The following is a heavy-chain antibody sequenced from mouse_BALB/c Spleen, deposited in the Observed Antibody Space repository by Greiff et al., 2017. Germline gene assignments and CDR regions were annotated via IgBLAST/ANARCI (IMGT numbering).Heavy chain of an antibody. Sequence: VQLQQSGAELVRPGSSVTISCKASGYAFSSYWMNWVKQRPGQGLEWIGQIYPGDGDTNYNGKFKGKATLTADKSSSTAYMQLSSLTSEDSAVYFCARGSNYAMDYWGQGTSVTVAS. CDR1: GYAFSSYW. CDR3: ARGSNYAMDY. CDR2: IYPGDGDT. J-gene: IGHJ4*01. V-gene: IGHV1-80*01.